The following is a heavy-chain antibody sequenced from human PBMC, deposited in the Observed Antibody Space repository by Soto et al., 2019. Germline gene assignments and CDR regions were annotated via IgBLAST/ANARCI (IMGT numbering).Heavy chain of an antibody. CDR2: IIGDGNEI. D-gene: IGHD3-16*02. CDR1: GFTFSSHW. V-gene: IGHV3-74*01. J-gene: IGHJ4*02. Sequence: EVQLAESGGGLVQPGGSLRLSCAASGFTFSSHWMHWVRQAPGKGLVWVSRIIGDGNEITYADSVKGRFTISRDNAKNTVILQMNSLRAEDTAVYYCVRGHVRGNDRHFDYWGQGTLATVSS. CDR3: VRGHVRGNDRHFDY.